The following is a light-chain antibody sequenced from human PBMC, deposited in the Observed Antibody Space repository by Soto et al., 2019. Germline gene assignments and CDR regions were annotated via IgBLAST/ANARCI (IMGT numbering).Light chain of an antibody. J-gene: IGKJ4*01. CDR1: QSVSSN. CDR2: GAS. Sequence: EIVMTQSPATLSVSPWERATLSCRASQSVSSNLAWYQQKPGQAPRLLIYGASTRATCIPARFSGSGSGTEFTLTISSLQSEDFATYYCQQYGSSLTFGGGTKVDIK. V-gene: IGKV3-15*01. CDR3: QQYGSSLT.